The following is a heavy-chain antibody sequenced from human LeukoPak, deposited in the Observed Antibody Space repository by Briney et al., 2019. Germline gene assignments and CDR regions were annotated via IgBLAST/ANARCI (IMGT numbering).Heavy chain of an antibody. J-gene: IGHJ4*02. CDR1: GYIFTSYD. CDR2: MNPNSGNT. V-gene: IGHV1-8*01. CDR3: ARVVRQWLVTIDY. Sequence: ASVKVSCKASGYIFTSYDINWVRQATGQGLEWMGWMNPNSGNTGYAQKFQGRVTMTRNTSISTAYMELSSLRSEDTAVYYCARVVRQWLVTIDYWGQGTLVTVSS. D-gene: IGHD6-19*01.